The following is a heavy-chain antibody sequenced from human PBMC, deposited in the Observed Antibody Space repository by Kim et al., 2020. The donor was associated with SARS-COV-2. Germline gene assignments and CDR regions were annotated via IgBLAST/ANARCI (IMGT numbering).Heavy chain of an antibody. CDR3: AKPGGRY. V-gene: IGHV3-33*06. D-gene: IGHD3-16*01. Sequence: GGSLRLSCAASGFTFSSYAMHWVRQAPGKGLEWVAVIWYDGSNKYYADSVKGRFTISRDNSKNTLYLQMNSLRAEDTAVYYCAKPGGRYWGQGTLVTVSS. CDR2: IWYDGSNK. CDR1: GFTFSSYA. J-gene: IGHJ4*02.